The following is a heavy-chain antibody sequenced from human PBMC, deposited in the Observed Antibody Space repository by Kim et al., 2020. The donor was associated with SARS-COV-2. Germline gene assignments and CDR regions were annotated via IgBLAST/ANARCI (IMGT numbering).Heavy chain of an antibody. CDR1: GITFSRYS. Sequence: GGSLRLSCAASGITFSRYSMNWVRQAPGKGLEWVSYISGDSSTIYYADSVKGRFAVSRDNAKNSLYLQMNSLRDEDTAMYYCQYFDWGFYYYGMDVWGQGTTVTVSS. CDR3: QYFDWGFYYYGMDV. D-gene: IGHD3-9*01. CDR2: ISGDSSTI. V-gene: IGHV3-48*02. J-gene: IGHJ6*02.